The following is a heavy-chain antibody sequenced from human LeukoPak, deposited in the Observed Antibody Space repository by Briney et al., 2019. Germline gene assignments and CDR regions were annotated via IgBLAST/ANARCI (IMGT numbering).Heavy chain of an antibody. CDR1: GFTFSSYA. Sequence: GRSLRLSCAASGFTFSSYAMSWVRQAPGKGLEWVSAISGSGGSTYYADSVKGRFTISRDNSKNTLYLQMNSLRAEDTAVYYCAKVLDLLWFGELLSPDAFDIWGQGTMVTVSS. D-gene: IGHD3-10*01. J-gene: IGHJ3*02. CDR3: AKVLDLLWFGELLSPDAFDI. CDR2: ISGSGGST. V-gene: IGHV3-23*01.